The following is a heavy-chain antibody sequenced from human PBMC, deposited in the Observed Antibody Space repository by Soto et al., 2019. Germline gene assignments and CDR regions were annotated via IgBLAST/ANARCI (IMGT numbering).Heavy chain of an antibody. Sequence: PGGSLRLSCAASGFTFSSYSMNWVRQAPGKGLEWVSSISSSSSYIYYADSVKGRFTISRDNAKNSLYLQMNSLRAEDTAVYYCASIPKDIVVVHRFDPWGQGTLVTVSS. CDR3: ASIPKDIVVVHRFDP. CDR1: GFTFSSYS. CDR2: ISSSSSYI. V-gene: IGHV3-21*01. J-gene: IGHJ5*02. D-gene: IGHD2-2*01.